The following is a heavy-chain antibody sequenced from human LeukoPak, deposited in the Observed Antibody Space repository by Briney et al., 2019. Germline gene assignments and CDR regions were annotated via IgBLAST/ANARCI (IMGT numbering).Heavy chain of an antibody. CDR2: ISYDGSNE. V-gene: IGHV3-30-3*01. CDR1: GFTFSYYT. J-gene: IGHJ4*02. CDR3: ARVLNYYDSSGYYFSY. D-gene: IGHD3-22*01. Sequence: PGGSLRLPCAASGFTFSYYTMHWVRQAPGKGLEWVSVISYDGSNEYYADSVKGRYTISRDNSNNTLYLQMNSLRVEDTAVYYCARVLNYYDSSGYYFSYWGQGTLVTVSS.